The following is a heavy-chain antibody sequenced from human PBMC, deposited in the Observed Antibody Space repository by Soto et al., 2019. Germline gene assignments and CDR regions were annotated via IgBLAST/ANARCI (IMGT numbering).Heavy chain of an antibody. D-gene: IGHD3-22*01. CDR1: GFTFNTFC. CDR2: ISGRGDRT. CDR3: AKAYSDRSDFRAHPVQH. Sequence: PGGSLRLSCAASGFTFNTFCMSWVRQSPGKGLEWVSGISGRGDRTYYADSVRGRFTISRDSSKNTLYLQMHSLRAEDTAIYYCAKAYSDRSDFRAHPVQHWGQGT. J-gene: IGHJ1*01. V-gene: IGHV3-23*01.